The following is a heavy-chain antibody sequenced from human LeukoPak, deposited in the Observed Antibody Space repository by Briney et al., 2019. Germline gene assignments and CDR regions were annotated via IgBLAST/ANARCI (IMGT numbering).Heavy chain of an antibody. V-gene: IGHV3-33*01. CDR1: GFTFSSYG. J-gene: IGHJ3*01. CDR3: ARAGGSRYGYAFDV. Sequence: PGGSLRLSCAASGFTFSSYGMHWVRQAPGKGLEWVAVIWYDGSNKYYADSVKGRFTISRDNSKNTLYLQMNSLRVEDTALFYCARAGGSRYGYAFDVWGQGTLVTVSS. D-gene: IGHD5-12*01. CDR2: IWYDGSNK.